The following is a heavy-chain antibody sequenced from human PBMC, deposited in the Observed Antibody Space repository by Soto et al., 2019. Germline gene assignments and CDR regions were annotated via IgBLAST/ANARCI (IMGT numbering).Heavy chain of an antibody. V-gene: IGHV1-18*01. Sequence: GXSVNVSFKAAGYTFTSYGISWVRQAPVQGLEWMGWISAYNGNTNYAQKLQGRVTMTTDTSTSTAYMELRSLRSDETAVYYCARGPHAWNMVRTYLNYYYYGMDVWGQGTKVTVYS. D-gene: IGHD3-10*01. CDR2: ISAYNGNT. CDR3: ARGPHAWNMVRTYLNYYYYGMDV. J-gene: IGHJ6*02. CDR1: GYTFTSYG.